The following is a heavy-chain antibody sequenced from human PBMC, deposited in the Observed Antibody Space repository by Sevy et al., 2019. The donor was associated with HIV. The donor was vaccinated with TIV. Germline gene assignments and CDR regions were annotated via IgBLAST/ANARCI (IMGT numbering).Heavy chain of an antibody. CDR1: GGSITSSSYY. D-gene: IGHD6-13*01. CDR2: IYYSGGT. Sequence: SETLSLTCTVSGGSITSSSYYWGWIRQPPGKGLEWFGSIYYSGGTYYNPSLKSRVTISVDTSENQFSLNLGSVTAADTAVYYCASPTGSGNGYEFSSWGQGTLVTVSS. J-gene: IGHJ5*02. CDR3: ASPTGSGNGYEFSS. V-gene: IGHV4-39*01.